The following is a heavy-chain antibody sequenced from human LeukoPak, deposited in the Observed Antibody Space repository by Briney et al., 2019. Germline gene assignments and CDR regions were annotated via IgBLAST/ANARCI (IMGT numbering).Heavy chain of an antibody. CDR1: GFTFSRYW. Sequence: GGSLRLSRAVSGFTFSRYWMSWGREAPGRGREGGANITQDGSEKSYVDSVKARFTISRDNPKTSLYLQINTLRAEDTAVYYCARDNGVVYVIPYFDYWGQGTLVTVSS. CDR2: ITQDGSEK. V-gene: IGHV3-7*01. CDR3: ARDNGVVYVIPYFDY. D-gene: IGHD2-8*01. J-gene: IGHJ4*02.